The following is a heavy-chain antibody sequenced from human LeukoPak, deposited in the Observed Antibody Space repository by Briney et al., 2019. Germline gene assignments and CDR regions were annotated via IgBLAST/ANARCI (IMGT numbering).Heavy chain of an antibody. V-gene: IGHV3-66*04. CDR1: GFIASNKY. CDR3: ARRRGGYGEGELDY. CDR2: IRSDGTT. J-gene: IGHJ4*02. Sequence: PGGSLRLSCAASGFIASNKYMSWVRQAPGKGLEEVSTIRSDGTTDYADSVKGRFTISRDDSKNTVYLQMDSLRVEDTAVYSCARRRGGYGEGELDYWGQGTLVTVSS. D-gene: IGHD4-17*01.